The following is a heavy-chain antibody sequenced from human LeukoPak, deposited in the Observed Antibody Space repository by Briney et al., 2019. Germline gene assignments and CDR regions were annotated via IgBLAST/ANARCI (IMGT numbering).Heavy chain of an antibody. Sequence: GSLRLSCAASEFIFDTYGMLWVRQAPGKGLEWVAVIAYDGSNKVYADSVKGRFTISRDNSKNTLYLQMNSLRGEDTAVYYCAKEKAIATINYGLDVWGQGTTVTVSS. D-gene: IGHD1-1*01. CDR3: AKEKAIATINYGLDV. V-gene: IGHV3-30*18. CDR2: IAYDGSNK. J-gene: IGHJ6*02. CDR1: EFIFDTYG.